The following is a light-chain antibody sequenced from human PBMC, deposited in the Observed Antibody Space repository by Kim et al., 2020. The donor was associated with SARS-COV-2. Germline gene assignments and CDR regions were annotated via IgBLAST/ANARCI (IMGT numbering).Light chain of an antibody. CDR1: KLGEKY. V-gene: IGLV3-1*01. J-gene: IGLJ2*01. CDR3: QTWDSITVV. Sequence: VSPGQTARITCSGDKLGEKYACWYQQKPGPSPVLVIYQDTKRPSGIPERFSGSNSGNTATLTISGTQAMDEADYYCQTWDSITVVFGGGTQLTV. CDR2: QDT.